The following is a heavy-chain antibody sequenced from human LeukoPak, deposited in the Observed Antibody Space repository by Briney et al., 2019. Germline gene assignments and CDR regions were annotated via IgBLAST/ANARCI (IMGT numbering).Heavy chain of an antibody. CDR3: ARVLTPTVVTSNFDY. D-gene: IGHD4-23*01. V-gene: IGHV1-2*02. J-gene: IGHJ4*02. CDR1: GYTFTDYY. Sequence: ASVKVSCKASGYTFTDYYMYWVRQAPGQGLERMGWINPNSGGTNYAQKFQGRVTMTRDTSISTAYMELSRLRSDDTAVYYCARVLTPTVVTSNFDYWGQGTLVTVSS. CDR2: INPNSGGT.